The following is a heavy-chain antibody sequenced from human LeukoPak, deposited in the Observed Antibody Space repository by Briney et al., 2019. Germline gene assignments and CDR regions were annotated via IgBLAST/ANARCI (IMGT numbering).Heavy chain of an antibody. V-gene: IGHV1-18*01. J-gene: IGHJ4*02. D-gene: IGHD3-16*01. CDR3: ARDWGSIKVITDY. CDR1: GYTFTSCG. CDR2: ISSNSDNT. Sequence: ASVNVSCKATGYTFTSCGVSWVRQGPGQGLEWVGWISSNSDNTNYAQKFQGRVTMTTDTSTSTAYMELRSLRSDDTAVYYCARDWGSIKVITDYWGQGTLVTVSS.